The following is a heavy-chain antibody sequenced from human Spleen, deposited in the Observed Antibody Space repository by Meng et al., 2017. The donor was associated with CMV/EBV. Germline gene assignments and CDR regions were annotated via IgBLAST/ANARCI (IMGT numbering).Heavy chain of an antibody. V-gene: IGHV1-2*02. D-gene: IGHD3-10*01. CDR3: ARDLQSGAAGY. Sequence: ASVKVSCKASGYNFTGYYIHWVRQAPGQGLEWMGWINPNSGGTNYAQKFQGRVTMTTDRSISTVYMEVNRLTSDDTAVFYCARDLQSGAAGYWGQGTLVTVSS. J-gene: IGHJ4*02. CDR2: INPNSGGT. CDR1: GYNFTGYY.